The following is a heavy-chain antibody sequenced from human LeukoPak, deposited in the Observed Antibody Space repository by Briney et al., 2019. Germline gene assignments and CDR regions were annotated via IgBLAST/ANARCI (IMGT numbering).Heavy chain of an antibody. Sequence: ASVKVSCKASGYTFTSYYMHLVRQAPRQGLEWMGVINPSGDGTNYPQRFQDRVTLTRDTSTSTVYMELSSLRSEDTAIYYCAKETPNTGWFDPWGQGTLVTVSS. CDR3: AKETPNTGWFDP. CDR1: GYTFTSYY. D-gene: IGHD1-14*01. V-gene: IGHV1-46*01. CDR2: INPSGDGT. J-gene: IGHJ5*02.